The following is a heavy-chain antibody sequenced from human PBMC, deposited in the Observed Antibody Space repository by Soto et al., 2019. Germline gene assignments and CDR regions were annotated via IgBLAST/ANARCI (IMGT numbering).Heavy chain of an antibody. V-gene: IGHV5-51*01. Sequence: GESLKISCKGSGYSFTSYWIGWVRQMPGKGLEWMGIIYPGDSDTRYSPSFQGQVTISADKSISTAYLQWSSLKASDTAMYYCATQYSYGNYYYCGMDVWGQGTTVTVSS. CDR1: GYSFTSYW. J-gene: IGHJ6*02. CDR2: IYPGDSDT. CDR3: ATQYSYGNYYYCGMDV. D-gene: IGHD5-18*01.